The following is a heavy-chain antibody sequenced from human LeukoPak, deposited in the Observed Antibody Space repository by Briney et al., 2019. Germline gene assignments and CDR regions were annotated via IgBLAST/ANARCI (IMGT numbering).Heavy chain of an antibody. D-gene: IGHD2-15*01. CDR2: IYYSGST. CDR3: ASVVGGYYYMDV. V-gene: IGHV4-34*01. CDR1: GGSFSVYH. Sequence: PSETLSLTCAVYGGSFSVYHWSWIRQPPGKGLEWIGSIYYSGSTYYNPSLKSRVTISVDTSKNQFSLKLSSVTAADTAVYYCASVVGGYYYMDVWGKGTTVTISS. J-gene: IGHJ6*03.